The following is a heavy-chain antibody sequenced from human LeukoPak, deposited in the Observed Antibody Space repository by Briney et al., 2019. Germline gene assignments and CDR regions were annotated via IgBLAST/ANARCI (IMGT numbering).Heavy chain of an antibody. CDR2: ISSGGDTI. CDR3: STSFGY. CDR1: GFIFSSHE. V-gene: IGHV3-48*03. Sequence: GGSLRLSCAASGFIFSSHEMNWVRQAPGKGLEWVSYISSGGDTIYYADSVKGRFTISRDNAKNSLYLQMNSLNTEDTAMYYCSTSFGYWGQGTRVTVSS. J-gene: IGHJ4*02.